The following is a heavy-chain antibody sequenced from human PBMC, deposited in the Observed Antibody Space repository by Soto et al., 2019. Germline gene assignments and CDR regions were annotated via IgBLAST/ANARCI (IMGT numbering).Heavy chain of an antibody. V-gene: IGHV5-51*01. J-gene: IGHJ5*02. D-gene: IGHD1-1*01. Sequence: PGESLKISCKASGFSFRNYWIAWVRRVPGKGLEWMGIIFPADSGTRVSPSFQGQVTLSADESASTIFLHWSSLRASDSATYYCARGTNPNKGWFDPWGQGTLVTVSS. CDR1: GFSFRNYW. CDR3: ARGTNPNKGWFDP. CDR2: IFPADSGT.